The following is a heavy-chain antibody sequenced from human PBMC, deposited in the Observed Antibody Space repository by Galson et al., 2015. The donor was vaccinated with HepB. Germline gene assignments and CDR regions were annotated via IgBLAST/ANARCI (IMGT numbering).Heavy chain of an antibody. D-gene: IGHD3-22*01. J-gene: IGHJ4*02. CDR2: ISAYNGNT. V-gene: IGHV1-18*04. CDR1: GYTFTSYG. CDR3: ARGLPYYYDRDGFDY. Sequence: SVKVSCKASGYTFTSYGISWVRQAPGQGLEWMGWISAYNGNTNYAQKLQGRVTMTTDTSTSTAYMELRSLRSDDTAVYYCARGLPYYYDRDGFDYWGQGTLVTVSS.